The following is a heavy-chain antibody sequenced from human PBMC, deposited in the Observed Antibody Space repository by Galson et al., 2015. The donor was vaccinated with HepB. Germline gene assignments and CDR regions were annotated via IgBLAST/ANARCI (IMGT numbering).Heavy chain of an antibody. V-gene: IGHV1-18*04. Sequence: SVKVSCKASGYTFTSYGISWVRQAPGQGLEWMGWISAYNGNTNYAQKLQGRVTMTTDTSTSTAYMELRSLRSDDTAVYYCARVTGIVGATVNWFDPWGQGTLVTVSS. CDR3: ARVTGIVGATVNWFDP. D-gene: IGHD1-26*01. J-gene: IGHJ5*02. CDR2: ISAYNGNT. CDR1: GYTFTSYG.